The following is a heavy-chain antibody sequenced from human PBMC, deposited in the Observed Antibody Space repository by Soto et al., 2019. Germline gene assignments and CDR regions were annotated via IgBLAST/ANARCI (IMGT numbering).Heavy chain of an antibody. CDR1: GGSIGSHY. CDR3: AGQWGGDY. D-gene: IGHD3-16*01. J-gene: IGHJ4*02. V-gene: IGHV4-59*08. Sequence: QVQLQESGPGLVKPSETLSLTCTVSGGSIGSHYWSWIRQPPGEGLEWIGRASYSGSPSYNPSLTSRVTIPLDTSTNQFPLKLTPVTAADTAVYYCAGQWGGDYWGQGILVTVSS. CDR2: ASYSGSP.